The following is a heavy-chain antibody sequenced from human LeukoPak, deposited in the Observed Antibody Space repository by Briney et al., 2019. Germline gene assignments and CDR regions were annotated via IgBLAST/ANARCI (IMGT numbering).Heavy chain of an antibody. CDR2: IYTSGST. CDR1: GGSISSYY. D-gene: IGHD3-10*01. CDR3: ARVQYYYGSGSKYYFDY. V-gene: IGHV4-4*07. J-gene: IGHJ4*02. Sequence: SETLSITCTVSGGSISSYYWSWIRQPAGKGLEWIGRIYTSGSTNYNPSLKSRVAMSVDTSKNQFSLKLSSVTAADTAVYYCARVQYYYGSGSKYYFDYWGQGTLVTVSS.